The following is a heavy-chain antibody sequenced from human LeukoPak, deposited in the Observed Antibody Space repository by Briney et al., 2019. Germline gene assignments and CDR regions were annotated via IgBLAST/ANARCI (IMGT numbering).Heavy chain of an antibody. CDR1: GGTLTSGGYS. Sequence: SQTLSLTCAVSGGTLTSGGYSWSWIRQSPGKALEWIGRIYTSGSTNYNPSLKSRVTISVDTSKNQFSLKLSSVTAADTAVYYCARDRTRYGDYAFFYWGQGTLVTVSS. V-gene: IGHV4-61*02. D-gene: IGHD4-17*01. CDR3: ARDRTRYGDYAFFY. J-gene: IGHJ4*02. CDR2: IYTSGST.